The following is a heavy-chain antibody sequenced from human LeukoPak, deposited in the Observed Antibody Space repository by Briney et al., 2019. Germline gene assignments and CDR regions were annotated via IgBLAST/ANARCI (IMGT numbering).Heavy chain of an antibody. J-gene: IGHJ6*03. V-gene: IGHV4-61*02. CDR3: ARESGSYYYYYMDV. D-gene: IGHD1-26*01. Sequence: SQTLSLTCTVSGGSISGGSYYWSWIRPPAGKGLEWIGRIYTSGSTNYNPSLKSRVTISVDTSKNQFSLKLSSVTAADTAVYYCARESGSYYYYYMDVWGKGTTVTVSS. CDR2: IYTSGST. CDR1: GGSISGGSYY.